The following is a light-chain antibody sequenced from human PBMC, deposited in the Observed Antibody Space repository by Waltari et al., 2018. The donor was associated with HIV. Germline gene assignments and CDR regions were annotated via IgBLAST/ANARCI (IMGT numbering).Light chain of an antibody. V-gene: IGLV1-51*01. J-gene: IGLJ2*01. CDR2: DNL. CDR3: GTWDSGLSGVV. CDR1: SSNVAHNR. Sequence: QSVLTQPPSMSAAPGQRVTISCSGSSSNVAHNRVSWYQQFPGTAPKPLIYDNLKRPSEIPDLFAGAKSGSADTLGITGLQTGDEAIYFCGTWDSGLSGVVFGGGTQLTVL.